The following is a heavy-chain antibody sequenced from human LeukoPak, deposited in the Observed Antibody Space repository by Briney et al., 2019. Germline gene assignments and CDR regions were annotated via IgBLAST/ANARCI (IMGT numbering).Heavy chain of an antibody. Sequence: SKTLSLTCTVSGGSVSSPDSYWSWLRQPPGKGLEWIGNVYYIGTTSYNSSLRSRVTISVDTSKNHFSLEMTSVTAADTAVYFCARNTSSSPWFDPWGQGTLVTVSS. CDR3: ARNTSSSPWFDP. CDR2: VYYIGTT. CDR1: GGSVSSPDSY. D-gene: IGHD6-6*01. V-gene: IGHV4-61*03. J-gene: IGHJ5*02.